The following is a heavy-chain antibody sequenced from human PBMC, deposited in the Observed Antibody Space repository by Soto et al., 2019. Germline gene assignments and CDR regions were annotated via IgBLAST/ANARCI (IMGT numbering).Heavy chain of an antibody. CDR3: ARVATRLQSMEVLEY. Sequence: QVQRVESGGGVVQPGTSLRLSCKASGFIFRAYLIHWVRQAPGNGLEWLAVLSFDGTAEYYANSTRGRFTISRDITKSTTYLVSNDVRQEDTSMYYCARVATRLQSMEVLEYWVQGTLVTVPS. D-gene: IGHD2-21*02. CDR1: GFIFRAYL. J-gene: IGHJ4*02. V-gene: IGHV3-30*03. CDR2: LSFDGTAE.